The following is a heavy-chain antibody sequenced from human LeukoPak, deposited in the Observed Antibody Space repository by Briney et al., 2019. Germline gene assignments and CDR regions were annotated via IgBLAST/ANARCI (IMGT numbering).Heavy chain of an antibody. Sequence: GGSLRLSCAASGFTFSSYGMHWVRQAPGKGLEWVAVISYDGSNKYYADSVKGRFTISRDNSKNTLYLQMNSLRAEDTAVYYCARDRQSGYSSSWLDYWGQGTLVTVSS. V-gene: IGHV3-30*19. CDR3: ARDRQSGYSSSWLDY. CDR1: GFTFSSYG. CDR2: ISYDGSNK. J-gene: IGHJ4*02. D-gene: IGHD6-13*01.